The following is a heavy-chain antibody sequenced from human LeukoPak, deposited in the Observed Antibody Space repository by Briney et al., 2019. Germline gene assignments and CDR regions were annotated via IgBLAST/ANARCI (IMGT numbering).Heavy chain of an antibody. D-gene: IGHD2-15*01. V-gene: IGHV5-51*01. CDR1: GYSFTSYW. Sequence: GESLKISCKGSGYSFTSYWIGWVRQMPGKGLEWMGIIYPGDSDTRYSPSFQGQVTISADKSISTAYLQWSSLKASDTAMYYCARQPSPYCSGGSCSESDYWGQGTLVTVSS. J-gene: IGHJ4*02. CDR3: ARQPSPYCSGGSCSESDY. CDR2: IYPGDSDT.